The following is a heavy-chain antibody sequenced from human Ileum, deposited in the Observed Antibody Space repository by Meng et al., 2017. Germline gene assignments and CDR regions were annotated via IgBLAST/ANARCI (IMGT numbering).Heavy chain of an antibody. Sequence: LQEWCPGPVKPSGPLSLPFAVSGGSISRSNWLSWVRQPPGKGLEWIGEIYHSGSTNYNPSLKSRVTISVDKSKNQFSLKLSSVTAADTAVYYCARDSPGELAPTYYWGQGTLVTVSS. D-gene: IGHD3-10*01. V-gene: IGHV4-4*02. CDR3: ARDSPGELAPTYY. J-gene: IGHJ4*02. CDR1: GGSISRSNW. CDR2: IYHSGST.